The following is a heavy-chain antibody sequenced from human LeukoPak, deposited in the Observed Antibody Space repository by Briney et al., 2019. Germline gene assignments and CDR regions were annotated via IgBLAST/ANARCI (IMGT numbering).Heavy chain of an antibody. CDR3: AKESYGSGKVDP. Sequence: GGSLRLSCAASGFTFSTEWMGWVRQAPGKGLEWVATMKEEGGNIYYVDSVRGRFTISRDNSKNTLFLQMNSLREEDTAVYYCAKESYGSGKVDPWGQGALVTVSS. V-gene: IGHV3-7*01. CDR1: GFTFSTEW. J-gene: IGHJ5*02. D-gene: IGHD3-10*01. CDR2: MKEEGGNI.